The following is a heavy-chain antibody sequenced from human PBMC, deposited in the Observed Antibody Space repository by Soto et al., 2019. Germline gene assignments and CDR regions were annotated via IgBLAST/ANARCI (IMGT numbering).Heavy chain of an antibody. J-gene: IGHJ3*02. CDR1: GFTFSGSA. CDR2: ISGSGDDI. Sequence: GGSLRLSCAASGFTFSGSAMGWVRQAPGKGLEWISVISGSGDDILYADSVKGRFTISRDNSKNTLFLQMDSLTAEDTAVYYCARGARPAGSSWYLDALDIWGQGTMVTVSS. V-gene: IGHV3-23*01. D-gene: IGHD6-13*01. CDR3: ARGARPAGSSWYLDALDI.